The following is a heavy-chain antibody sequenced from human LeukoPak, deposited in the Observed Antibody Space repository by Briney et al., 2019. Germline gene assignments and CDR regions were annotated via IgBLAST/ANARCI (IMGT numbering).Heavy chain of an antibody. CDR1: GFTFSSYG. Sequence: QSGGSLRLSCAASGFTFSSYGMSWVRQAPGKGLEWVSAISGSGGSTYYADSVKGRFTISRDNSKNTLYLQMNSLRAGDTAVYYCARDGVFPPDYFDYWGQGTLVTVSS. CDR2: ISGSGGST. CDR3: ARDGVFPPDYFDY. J-gene: IGHJ4*02. D-gene: IGHD1-14*01. V-gene: IGHV3-23*01.